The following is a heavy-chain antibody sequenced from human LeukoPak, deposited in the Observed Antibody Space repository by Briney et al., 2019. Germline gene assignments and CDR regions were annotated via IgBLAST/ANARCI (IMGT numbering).Heavy chain of an antibody. CDR3: ARDVDIVATILSPHRNPGLLGY. J-gene: IGHJ4*02. CDR2: INPNSGGT. D-gene: IGHD5-12*01. CDR1: GYTFTGYY. Sequence: ASVKVSCKASGYTFTGYYMHWVRQAPGQGLEWMGWINPNSGGTNYAQKFQGRVTMTRDTSISTAYMGLSRLRSDDTAVYYCARDVDIVATILSPHRNPGLLGYWGQGTLVTVSS. V-gene: IGHV1-2*02.